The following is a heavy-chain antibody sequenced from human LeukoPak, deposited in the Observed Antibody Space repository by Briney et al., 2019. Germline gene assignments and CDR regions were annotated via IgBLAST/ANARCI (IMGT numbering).Heavy chain of an antibody. V-gene: IGHV3-23*01. Sequence: QPGGALRLSCAASGFTFSDYGMTWVRQAPGKGLEWVSTISGSGGRTYYADSVKGRFTISRDNSKNTLYLQMNSLRAEDTAVYYCARDYCSGGSCYSGDYWGQGTLVTVSS. CDR2: ISGSGGRT. CDR1: GFTFSDYG. CDR3: ARDYCSGGSCYSGDY. J-gene: IGHJ4*02. D-gene: IGHD2-15*01.